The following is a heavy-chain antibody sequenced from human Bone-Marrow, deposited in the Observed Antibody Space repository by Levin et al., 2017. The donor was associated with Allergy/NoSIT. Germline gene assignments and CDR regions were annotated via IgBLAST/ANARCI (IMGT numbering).Heavy chain of an antibody. CDR3: ARGPDIVLMVHNSTPLDH. Sequence: GGSLRLSCAASGFTFSSYAMHWVRQAPGKGLEWVAVISYDGSNKYYADSVKGRFTISRDNSKNTLYLQMNSLRAEDTAVYYCARGPDIVLMVHNSTPLDHWGQGTLVTVSS. D-gene: IGHD2-8*01. CDR2: ISYDGSNK. CDR1: GFTFSSYA. V-gene: IGHV3-30-3*01. J-gene: IGHJ4*02.